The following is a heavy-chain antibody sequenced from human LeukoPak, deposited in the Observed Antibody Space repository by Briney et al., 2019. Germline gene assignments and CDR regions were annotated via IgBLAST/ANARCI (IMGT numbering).Heavy chain of an antibody. CDR3: TRLNSNNFDS. Sequence: PGGSLRLSCAASGFTFSTYAMHWVRQAPGKGLEWVAVISYDGSNEYYADSVKGRFTISRDNSKNTLSLQMNSLRAADTAVYYCTRLNSNNFDSWGQGTLVIVSS. CDR1: GFTFSTYA. D-gene: IGHD4-11*01. V-gene: IGHV3-30-3*01. J-gene: IGHJ4*02. CDR2: ISYDGSNE.